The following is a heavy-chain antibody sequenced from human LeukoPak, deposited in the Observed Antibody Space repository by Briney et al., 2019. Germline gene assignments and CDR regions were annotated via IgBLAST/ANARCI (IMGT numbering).Heavy chain of an antibody. V-gene: IGHV3-48*03. D-gene: IGHD5-12*01. Sequence: GGSLRLSCAASGFTFSSFEMNWVRQAPGKGLEWVSYISISGSTIYYADSVKGRFTIYRDNAKNSLYLQMNSLRVEDTAVYYCASGYSGYQSDYWGQGTLVTVSS. CDR1: GFTFSSFE. J-gene: IGHJ4*02. CDR3: ASGYSGYQSDY. CDR2: ISISGSTI.